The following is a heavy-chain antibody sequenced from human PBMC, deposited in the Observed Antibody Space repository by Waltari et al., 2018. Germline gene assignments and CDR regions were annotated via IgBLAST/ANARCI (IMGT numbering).Heavy chain of an antibody. J-gene: IGHJ1*01. CDR1: GYTLTAYH. CDR2: VDPEDGVT. D-gene: IGHD2-2*01. V-gene: IGHV1-69-2*01. CDR3: ATDFRVVPAATARAEYFQH. Sequence: VQLVQSGAEVKNPGGTVKLPCKASGYTLTAYHMLWVQPPPANRLEWMGLVDPEDGVTIDAEKFQGRVTITADTSTDTAYMELSSLRSEDTAVYYCATDFRVVPAATARAEYFQHWGQGTLVTVSS.